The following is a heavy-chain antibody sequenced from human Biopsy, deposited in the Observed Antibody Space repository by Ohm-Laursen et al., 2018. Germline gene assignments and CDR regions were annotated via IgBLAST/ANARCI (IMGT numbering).Heavy chain of an antibody. CDR2: IFYSANT. CDR3: ARATNSTGWPYYYFYGMDV. V-gene: IGHV4-31*03. Sequence: TLSLTCTVSGVSINGGRYYWNWIRHHPGKGLEWIGNIFYSANTYYNPSLKSRVTISVDTSKSQFSLRLNSVTAADTAAYYCARATNSTGWPYYYFYGMDVWGQGTTVTVSS. CDR1: GVSINGGRYY. D-gene: IGHD2/OR15-2a*01. J-gene: IGHJ6*02.